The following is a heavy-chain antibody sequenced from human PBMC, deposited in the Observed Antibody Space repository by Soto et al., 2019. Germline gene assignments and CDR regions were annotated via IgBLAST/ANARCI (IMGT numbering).Heavy chain of an antibody. Sequence: AASVKVSCKASGGTFSSYAISWVRQAPGQGLEWMGGIIPIFGTANYAQKFQGRVTITADESTSTAYMELSSLRSEDTAVYYCARDRGYCSGGSCLFFDYWGQGTLVTVSS. CDR1: GGTFSSYA. J-gene: IGHJ4*02. D-gene: IGHD2-15*01. CDR2: IIPIFGTA. V-gene: IGHV1-69*13. CDR3: ARDRGYCSGGSCLFFDY.